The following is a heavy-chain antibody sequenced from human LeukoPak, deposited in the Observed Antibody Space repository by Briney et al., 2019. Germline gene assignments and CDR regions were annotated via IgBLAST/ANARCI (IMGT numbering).Heavy chain of an antibody. V-gene: IGHV6-1*01. D-gene: IGHD6-19*01. CDR3: ARDPYSSGVTYFDY. CDR2: TYYRSKWYN. Sequence: SQTLSLTCAISGDSVSSNSAAWNWIRQSPSRGLEWLGRTYYRSKWYNDYAVSVKSRIAINPDTSKNQFSLQLNSVTPDDTAVYYCARDPYSSGVTYFDYWGQGTLVTVSS. J-gene: IGHJ4*02. CDR1: GDSVSSNSAA.